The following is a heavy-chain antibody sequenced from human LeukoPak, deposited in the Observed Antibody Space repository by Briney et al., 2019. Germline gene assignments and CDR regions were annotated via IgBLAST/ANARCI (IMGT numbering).Heavy chain of an antibody. CDR2: INPNSGGT. V-gene: IGHV1-2*02. CDR3: ARHTGDSSGYYLGY. CDR1: GYTFTVYY. Sequence: ASVKVSFKASGYTFTVYYMHWVRQAPGQGLEWMGWINPNSGGTNYAQKFQGRVTMTRDTSISTAYMELSRLRSDDTAVYYCARHTGDSSGYYLGYWGQGTLVTVSS. J-gene: IGHJ4*02. D-gene: IGHD3-22*01.